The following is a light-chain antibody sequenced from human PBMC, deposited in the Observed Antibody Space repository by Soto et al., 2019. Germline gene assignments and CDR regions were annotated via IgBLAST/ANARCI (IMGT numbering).Light chain of an antibody. CDR1: QSVSLS. V-gene: IGKV3-15*01. CDR3: QQYHIWPSWT. Sequence: EIVLTQSPATLSVSLGDSATLSCRASQSVSLSLAWYQMRPGQPPRLLIYGASTRATDIPARFSGSGSGTDFNLTISSLQSEDLAVYFCQQYHIWPSWTCGQGTKVELK. CDR2: GAS. J-gene: IGKJ1*01.